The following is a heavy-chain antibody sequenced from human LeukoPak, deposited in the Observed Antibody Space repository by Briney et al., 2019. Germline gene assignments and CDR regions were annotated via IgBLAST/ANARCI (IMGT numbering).Heavy chain of an antibody. CDR3: AREGGVNYYDLDYFDY. J-gene: IGHJ4*02. CDR2: ISSSGGTI. D-gene: IGHD3-22*01. CDR1: GFTFSTYG. Sequence: GGSLRLSCVGSGFTFSTYGMTWVRQAPGKGLEWVSYISSSGGTIYYADSVKGRFTISRDNAKNSLYLQMNSLRAEDTAVYYCAREGGVNYYDLDYFDYWGQGTLITVSS. V-gene: IGHV3-48*03.